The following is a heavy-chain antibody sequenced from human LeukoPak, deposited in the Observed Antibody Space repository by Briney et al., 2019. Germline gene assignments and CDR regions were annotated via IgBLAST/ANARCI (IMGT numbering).Heavy chain of an antibody. CDR3: ARNHQADY. CDR2: TNSDGNST. D-gene: IGHD2-2*01. CDR1: GFTFSSYW. V-gene: IGHV3-74*01. J-gene: IGHJ4*02. Sequence: GGSLRLSCAASGFTFSSYWMHWVRQPPGKGLVWVSRTNSDGNSTRYGDSVKGRFTISRDNAKNTLYLQMNSLRAEDTAVYYCARNHQADYWGQGTLVTVSS.